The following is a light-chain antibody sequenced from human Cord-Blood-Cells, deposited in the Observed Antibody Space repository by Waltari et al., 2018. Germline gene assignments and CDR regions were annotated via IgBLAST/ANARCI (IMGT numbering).Light chain of an antibody. CDR1: SSNCGGYNS. CDR3: SSYTSSSTWV. J-gene: IGLJ3*02. CDR2: DVS. V-gene: IGLV2-14*01. Sequence: QSAVTQPASVSGPPGQSITISCTGTSSNCGGYNSVPWYQQHPGKAPKLMIYDVSKRPSGVSNRFSGSKSGNTASLTISGLQAEDEADYYCSSYTSSSTWVFGGGTKLTVL.